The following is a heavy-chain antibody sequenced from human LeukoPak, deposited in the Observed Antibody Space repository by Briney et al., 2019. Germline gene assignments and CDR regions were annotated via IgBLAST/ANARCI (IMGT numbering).Heavy chain of an antibody. CDR1: GGSISSGDYY. CDR3: ARYSHYYDSSGYYPYYFDY. J-gene: IGHJ4*02. Sequence: SQTLSLTCTVSGGSISSGDYYWSWIRQHPGKGLEWMGHIYYSGSTYYNPSLKSRINISVDTSKNQFSLKLSSVTAADTAVYFCARYSHYYDSSGYYPYYFDYWGQGTLVTVSS. CDR2: IYYSGST. V-gene: IGHV4-31*03. D-gene: IGHD3-22*01.